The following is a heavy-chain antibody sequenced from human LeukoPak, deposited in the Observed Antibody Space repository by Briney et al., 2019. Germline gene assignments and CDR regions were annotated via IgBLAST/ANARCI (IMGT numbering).Heavy chain of an antibody. Sequence: GASVKVSCKASGGTFSSYAISWVRQAPGQGLEWMGWISAYNGNTNYAQKLQGRVTMTTDTSTSTAYMELRSLRSDDTAVYYCARDNRVRRRLTVWFGERGAFDIWGQGTMVTVSS. J-gene: IGHJ3*02. V-gene: IGHV1-18*01. D-gene: IGHD3-10*01. CDR2: ISAYNGNT. CDR3: ARDNRVRRRLTVWFGERGAFDI. CDR1: GGTFSSYA.